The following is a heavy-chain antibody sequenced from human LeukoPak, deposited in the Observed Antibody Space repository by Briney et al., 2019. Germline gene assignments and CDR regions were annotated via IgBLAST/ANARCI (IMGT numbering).Heavy chain of an antibody. Sequence: PGGSLRLSCAASGFTFSSYWMHWVRQAPGKGLVWVSRINSDGSSTSYADSVKGRFTISRDNAKNTLYLQINSLRAEDTAVYYCARDASGGSGTFMDVWGKGTTVTISS. CDR1: GFTFSSYW. J-gene: IGHJ6*03. D-gene: IGHD3-10*01. V-gene: IGHV3-74*01. CDR3: ARDASGGSGTFMDV. CDR2: INSDGSST.